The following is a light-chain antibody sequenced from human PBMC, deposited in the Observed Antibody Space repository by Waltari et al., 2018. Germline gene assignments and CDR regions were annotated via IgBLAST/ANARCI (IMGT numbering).Light chain of an antibody. V-gene: IGLV1-40*01. J-gene: IGLJ2*01. CDR2: DDS. CDR1: LSSIVAGYD. Sequence: QSVLTQPPSVSGAPGPTVTIPCTGPLSSIVAGYDFPCYQQFPGTVPKPLICDDSNRPSGVPDRCSGYVSGTTASLAITGLQADDEADYYCQSYDASLGASLFGGGTKVTVL. CDR3: QSYDASLGASL.